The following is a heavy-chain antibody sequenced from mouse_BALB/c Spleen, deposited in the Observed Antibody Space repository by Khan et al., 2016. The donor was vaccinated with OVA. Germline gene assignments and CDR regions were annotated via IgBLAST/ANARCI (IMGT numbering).Heavy chain of an antibody. V-gene: IGHV1-77*01. CDR3: ARRNYFGYTFAY. CDR2: ISPGSGDT. Sequence: QVQLQQSGAELARPGASVKLSCKASGYTFTDYYINWVKLRTGQGLEWIGEISPGSGDTYYNERFKGKATLTADKSSSTAYMQLRSLTSEASAVYFCARRNYFGYTFAYWGQGTLVTVSA. D-gene: IGHD1-2*01. J-gene: IGHJ3*01. CDR1: GYTFTDYY.